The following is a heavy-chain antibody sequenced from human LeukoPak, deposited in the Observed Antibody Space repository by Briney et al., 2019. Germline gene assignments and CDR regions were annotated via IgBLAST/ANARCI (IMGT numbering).Heavy chain of an antibody. J-gene: IGHJ5*02. CDR3: ARAWARREQQLALSWFDP. D-gene: IGHD6-13*01. V-gene: IGHV4-34*01. Sequence: PSETLSLTCAVCGGSFSGYYWSWVRQPPGKGLEGIGEINHSGSTNYNPSLKGRGTISVDKSKNQFSLKLSSLTAADTAVYYCARAWARREQQLALSWFDPWGQGTLVTVSS. CDR2: INHSGST. CDR1: GGSFSGYY.